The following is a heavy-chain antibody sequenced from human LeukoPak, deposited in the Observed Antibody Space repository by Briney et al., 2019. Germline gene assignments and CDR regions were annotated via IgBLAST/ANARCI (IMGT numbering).Heavy chain of an antibody. V-gene: IGHV4-59*01. J-gene: IGHJ3*02. CDR1: GASITSDY. Sequence: PSETLSLTCAVSGASITSDYWSCIRPPPGKGLGWIAYIYYTGHTNINPSLESRVAISMDTSKNQFSLSLSSVTAADTAVYYCARFLVRGSNWFAFDIWGQGTTVTASS. CDR3: ARFLVRGSNWFAFDI. CDR2: IYYTGHT. D-gene: IGHD3-10*01.